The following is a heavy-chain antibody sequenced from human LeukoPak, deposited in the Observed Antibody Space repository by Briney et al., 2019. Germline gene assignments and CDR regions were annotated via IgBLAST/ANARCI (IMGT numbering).Heavy chain of an antibody. D-gene: IGHD4-17*01. J-gene: IGHJ4*02. V-gene: IGHV3-74*01. CDR1: GFTFSSYW. CDR2: INSDGSST. CDR3: AKSTVTNYFDN. Sequence: GGSLRLSCAASGFTFSSYWMHWVRQAPGKGLVWVSRINSDGSSTNYADSVKGRFTISRDNARNTLYLQMNSLRAEDTAVYYCAKSTVTNYFDNWGQGSLVTVSS.